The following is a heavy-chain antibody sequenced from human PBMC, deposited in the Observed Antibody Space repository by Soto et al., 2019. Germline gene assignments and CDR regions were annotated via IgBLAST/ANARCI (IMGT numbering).Heavy chain of an antibody. J-gene: IGHJ4*02. CDR3: ARAHIVATILGLDY. D-gene: IGHD5-12*01. V-gene: IGHV3-21*01. Sequence: GGSLRLSCAASGFTFSSYSMNWVRQAPGKGLEWVSSISSSSYIYYADSVKGRFTISRDNAKNSLYLQMNSLRAEDTAVYYCARAHIVATILGLDYWGQGTLVTVSS. CDR2: ISSSSYI. CDR1: GFTFSSYS.